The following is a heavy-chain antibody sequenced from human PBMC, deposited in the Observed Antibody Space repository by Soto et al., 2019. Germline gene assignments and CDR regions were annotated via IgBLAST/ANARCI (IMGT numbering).Heavy chain of an antibody. Sequence: GASVKVSCKASGYTFTSYGISWVRQAPGQGLEWMGWISAYNGNTNYAQKLQGRVTMTTDTSTSTAYMELRSLRSDDTAVYYCAREGRPGYDILTGLYYFDYWGQGTLVTGSS. J-gene: IGHJ4*02. CDR1: GYTFTSYG. CDR3: AREGRPGYDILTGLYYFDY. CDR2: ISAYNGNT. D-gene: IGHD3-9*01. V-gene: IGHV1-18*01.